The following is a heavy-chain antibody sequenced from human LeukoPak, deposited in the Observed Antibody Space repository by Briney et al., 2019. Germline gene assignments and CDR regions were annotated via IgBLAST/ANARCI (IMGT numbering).Heavy chain of an antibody. V-gene: IGHV3-30*03. D-gene: IGHD3-10*01. Sequence: GGSLRLSCAASGFTFSNYAMAWARQAPGKGPEWVTFTSKDEKNKFYADSVKGRFTVSRDNSKNTVYLQMNRLRLEDTAVYYCARAFSYGPEPFDFWGQGSLVTVSS. CDR1: GFTFSNYA. CDR3: ARAFSYGPEPFDF. CDR2: TSKDEKNK. J-gene: IGHJ4*02.